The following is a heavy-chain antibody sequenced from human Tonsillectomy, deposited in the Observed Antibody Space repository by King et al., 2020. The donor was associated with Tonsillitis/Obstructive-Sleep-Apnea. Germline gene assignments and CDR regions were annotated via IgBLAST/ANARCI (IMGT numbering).Heavy chain of an antibody. V-gene: IGHV4-34*01. J-gene: IGHJ4*02. CDR2: INHSGST. Sequence: VQLQQWGAGLLKPSETLSLTCAVYGGSFSGYYWSWIRQPPGKGLEWIGEINHSGSTNYNPSLKSRVTISVDTSKNQFSLKLSSVTAADTAVYYCARENIVVVPGGMGGGFDYWGQGTLVTVSS. CDR3: ARENIVVVPGGMGGGFDY. CDR1: GGSFSGYY. D-gene: IGHD2-2*01.